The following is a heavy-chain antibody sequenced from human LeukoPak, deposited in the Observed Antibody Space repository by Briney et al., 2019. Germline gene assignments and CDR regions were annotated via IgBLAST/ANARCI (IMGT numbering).Heavy chain of an antibody. D-gene: IGHD3-10*01. J-gene: IGHJ6*03. Sequence: PSETLCLTCTVSGASISNYYWSWIRQPPGKGLEWIGEINHSGSTNYNPSLKSRVTISVDTSKNQFSLKLSSVTAADTAVYYCARVFDSGSQAYFYYMDVWGKGTTVTISS. CDR1: GASISNYY. CDR2: INHSGST. CDR3: ARVFDSGSQAYFYYMDV. V-gene: IGHV4-34*01.